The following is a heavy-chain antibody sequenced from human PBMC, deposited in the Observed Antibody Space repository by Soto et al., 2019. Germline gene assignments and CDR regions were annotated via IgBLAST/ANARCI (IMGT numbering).Heavy chain of an antibody. CDR1: GGSISSGGYY. J-gene: IGHJ5*02. D-gene: IGHD2-2*01. Sequence: SETLSLTCTVSGGSISSGGYYWSWIRQHPGKGLEWIGYIYYSGSTYYNPSLKSRVTISVDTSKNQFSLKLSSVTAADTAVYYCARGFVVKPPNWFDPWGQGTLVTVSS. CDR3: ARGFVVKPPNWFDP. V-gene: IGHV4-31*03. CDR2: IYYSGST.